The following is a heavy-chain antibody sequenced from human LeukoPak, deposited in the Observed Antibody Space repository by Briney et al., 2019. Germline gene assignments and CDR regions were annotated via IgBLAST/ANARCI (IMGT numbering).Heavy chain of an antibody. Sequence: GGSLRLSCAASGFTFDDYVMHWVRQAPGKGLEWVSGISWNSGSIGYADSVKGRFTISRDNAKNSLYLQMNSLRAEDTALYYCARLVGATTGDWFDPWGQGTLVTVSS. J-gene: IGHJ5*02. CDR1: GFTFDDYV. CDR2: ISWNSGSI. CDR3: ARLVGATTGDWFDP. D-gene: IGHD1-26*01. V-gene: IGHV3-9*01.